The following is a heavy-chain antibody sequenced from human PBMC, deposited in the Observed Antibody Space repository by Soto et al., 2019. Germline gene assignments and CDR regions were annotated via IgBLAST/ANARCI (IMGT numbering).Heavy chain of an antibody. J-gene: IGHJ4*02. CDR3: ARFGGGSGAYTFFDF. D-gene: IGHD3-10*01. V-gene: IGHV3-9*01. CDR1: GFNFDDYA. CDR2: ISWNGVTM. Sequence: EVQLVESGGDLVQPGRSLRLSCAASGFNFDDYAMHWVRQAPGKGLEWVSGISWNGVTMGHVESLEGRFSISRDNAKNSLYLQMSRLRPEDTALYHCARFGGGSGAYTFFDFWGPGTLVTVSS.